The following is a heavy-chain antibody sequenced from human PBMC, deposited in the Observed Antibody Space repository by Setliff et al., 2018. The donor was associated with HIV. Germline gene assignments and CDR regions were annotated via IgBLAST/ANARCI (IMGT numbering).Heavy chain of an antibody. D-gene: IGHD3-10*01. Sequence: SETLSLTCTVSGGSISSGGYYWSWIRHHPGKGLEWIGYIHYSSGTTQYNPSLKSRVTMSADESKNQFSLKLSSVTAADTAVYYCARGHSYYRDIWGQGTMVTVSS. J-gene: IGHJ3*02. CDR1: GGSISSGGYY. CDR3: ARGHSYYRDI. CDR2: IHYSSGTT. V-gene: IGHV4-31*03.